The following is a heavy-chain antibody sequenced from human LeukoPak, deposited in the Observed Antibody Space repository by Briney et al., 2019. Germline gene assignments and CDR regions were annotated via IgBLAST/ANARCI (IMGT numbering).Heavy chain of an antibody. V-gene: IGHV4-59*01. Sequence: PSETLSLTCTVSGGSISSYYWGWIRQPPGKGLEWIGYIYYSGSTNYNPSLKSRVTISVDTSKNQFSLKLSSVTAADTAVYYCARGLGYCSSTSCLRGVYYYGMDVWGQGTTVTVSS. CDR1: GGSISSYY. D-gene: IGHD2-2*01. CDR2: IYYSGST. J-gene: IGHJ6*02. CDR3: ARGLGYCSSTSCLRGVYYYGMDV.